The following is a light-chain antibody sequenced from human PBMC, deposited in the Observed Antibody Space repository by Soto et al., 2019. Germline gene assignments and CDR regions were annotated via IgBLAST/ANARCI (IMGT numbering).Light chain of an antibody. J-gene: IGLJ1*01. V-gene: IGLV1-51*01. CDR3: GTWDGSLSAGI. Sequence: QSVLTQPPSVSAAPGQKVTISCTGSTSNVGKNYVSWYQHLPGTALKLLIYDNTKRHSGIPDRFSGSKSGTSATLGITGLQTGDEADYYCGTWDGSLSAGIFGTGTKVTVL. CDR1: TSNVGKNY. CDR2: DNT.